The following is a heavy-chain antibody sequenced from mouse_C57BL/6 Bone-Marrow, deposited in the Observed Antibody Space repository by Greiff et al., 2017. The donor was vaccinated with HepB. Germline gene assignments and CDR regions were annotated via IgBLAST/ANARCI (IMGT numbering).Heavy chain of an antibody. V-gene: IGHV6-6*01. D-gene: IGHD1-1*01. CDR1: GFTFSDAW. CDR3: TRRGTTVAQHGYWYFDV. CDR2: IRNKANNHAT. Sequence: EVNVVDSGGGLVQPGGSMKLSCAASGFTFSDAWMDWVRQSPEKGLEWVAEIRNKANNHATYYAESVKGRFTISRDDSKSSVYLQMNSLRAEDTGIYYCTRRGTTVAQHGYWYFDVWGTGTTVTVSS. J-gene: IGHJ1*03.